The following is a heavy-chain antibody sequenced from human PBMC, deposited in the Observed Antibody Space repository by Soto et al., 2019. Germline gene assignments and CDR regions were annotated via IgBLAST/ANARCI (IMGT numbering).Heavy chain of an antibody. CDR3: ARIFYYETSGYYRYWFFDL. Sequence: GGSLRLSCAASGFSVSGNYMTWVRQAPGKGLEWVSIIYSDGSTYYTDSVRGRFTISRDNSKNTLYFQMNSLRAEDTAVYYCARIFYYETSGYYRYWFFDLWGRGTLVTVSS. J-gene: IGHJ2*01. V-gene: IGHV3-53*01. CDR2: IYSDGST. D-gene: IGHD3-22*01. CDR1: GFSVSGNY.